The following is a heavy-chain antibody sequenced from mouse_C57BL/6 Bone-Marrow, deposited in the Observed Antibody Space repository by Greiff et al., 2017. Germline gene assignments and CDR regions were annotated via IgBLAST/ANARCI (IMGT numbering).Heavy chain of an antibody. CDR1: GYTFTSYW. D-gene: IGHD2-4*01. V-gene: IGHV1-74*01. CDR3: ARGTMITNWFAD. J-gene: IGHJ3*01. Sequence: QVQLQQPGAELVKPGASVKVSCKASGYTFTSYWMHWVKQRPGQGLEWIGRIHPSDSDTNYNQKFKGKATLTVDKSSSTAYMQLSSLTSEDAAVYFCARGTMITNWFADWGQGTLVTVSA. CDR2: IHPSDSDT.